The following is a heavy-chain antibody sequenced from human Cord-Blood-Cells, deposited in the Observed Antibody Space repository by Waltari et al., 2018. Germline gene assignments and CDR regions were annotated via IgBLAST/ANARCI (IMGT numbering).Heavy chain of an antibody. V-gene: IGHV4-38-2*02. D-gene: IGHD6-6*01. J-gene: IGHJ3*02. Sequence: QVQLQESGPGLVKPSETLSLTCTVSGYSISSGSYWGWLRQPPGKGLEWIGSIYHSGSTYYNPSLKSRVTISVDTSKNQFSLKLSSVTAADTAVYYCAREYRPSIAARKGGHDAFDIWGQGTMVTVSS. CDR3: AREYRPSIAARKGGHDAFDI. CDR2: IYHSGST. CDR1: GYSISSGSY.